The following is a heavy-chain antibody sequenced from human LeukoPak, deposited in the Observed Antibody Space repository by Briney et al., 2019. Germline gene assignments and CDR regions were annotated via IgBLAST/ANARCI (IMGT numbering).Heavy chain of an antibody. CDR3: ARDIVVVPANPDNWFDP. Sequence: GTLSLSCTVSGDAISRYYRSWIRQPAGQGLEWIGRIYTSGSINYNPSLKSRVTMSVDTSKSQFPLKLSSGTAASTAVYYCARDIVVVPANPDNWFDPWGQGTLVTVSS. CDR2: IYTSGSI. J-gene: IGHJ5*02. D-gene: IGHD2-2*01. V-gene: IGHV4-4*07. CDR1: GDAISRYY.